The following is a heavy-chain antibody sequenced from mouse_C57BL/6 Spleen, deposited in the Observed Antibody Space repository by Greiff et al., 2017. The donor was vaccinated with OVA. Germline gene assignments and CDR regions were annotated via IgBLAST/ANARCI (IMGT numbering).Heavy chain of an antibody. J-gene: IGHJ2*01. CDR2: INPNNGGT. V-gene: IGHV1-26*01. D-gene: IGHD1-1*01. Sequence: EVQLQQSGPELVKPGASVKISCKASGYTFTDYYMNWVKQSHGKSLEWIGDINPNNGGTSYNQKFKGKATLTVDKSSSTAYMELRSLTSEDSAVYYCGSSYGYWGQGTTLTVSS. CDR1: GYTFTDYY. CDR3: GSSYGY.